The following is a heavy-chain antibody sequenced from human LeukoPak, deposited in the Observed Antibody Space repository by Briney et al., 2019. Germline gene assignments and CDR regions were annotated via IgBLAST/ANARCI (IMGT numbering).Heavy chain of an antibody. Sequence: GESLKISCKGSGYSFTSYWIGWVRQMPGKGLEWTGIIYPGDSDTRYSPSFQGQVTISADKSISTAYLQWSSLKASDTAMYYCARQGYSGYGNYYYYMDVWGKGTTVTVSS. CDR1: GYSFTSYW. J-gene: IGHJ6*03. V-gene: IGHV5-51*01. D-gene: IGHD5-12*01. CDR3: ARQGYSGYGNYYYYMDV. CDR2: IYPGDSDT.